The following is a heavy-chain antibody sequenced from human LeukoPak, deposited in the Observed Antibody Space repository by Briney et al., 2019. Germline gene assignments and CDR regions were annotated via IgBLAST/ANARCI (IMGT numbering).Heavy chain of an antibody. V-gene: IGHV4-59*01. Sequence: PSETLSLTCTVSGGSTSSYYWSWIRQPPGKRLEWIGYIYYSGSTNYNPSLKSRVIISLDTSKNQFSLKLSSVTAADTAVYYCAGDEGYCSGGSCYRAEFFQHWGQGTLVTVSS. CDR3: AGDEGYCSGGSCYRAEFFQH. CDR1: GGSTSSYY. CDR2: IYYSGST. J-gene: IGHJ1*01. D-gene: IGHD2-15*01.